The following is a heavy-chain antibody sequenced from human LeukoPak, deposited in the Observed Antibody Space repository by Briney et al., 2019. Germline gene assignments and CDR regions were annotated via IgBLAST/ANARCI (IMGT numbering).Heavy chain of an antibody. D-gene: IGHD3-22*01. Sequence: ASVKVSCKASGYTFTDYGITWVRQAPGQGLEWMGYISAYNGDIDYAQILQGGATMTTDTSTSTADMELRSLRSDDTAVYYCARSHATTYSRGENFADYWGQGSLVTVSS. J-gene: IGHJ4*02. V-gene: IGHV1-18*04. CDR1: GYTFTDYG. CDR3: ARSHATTYSRGENFADY. CDR2: ISAYNGDI.